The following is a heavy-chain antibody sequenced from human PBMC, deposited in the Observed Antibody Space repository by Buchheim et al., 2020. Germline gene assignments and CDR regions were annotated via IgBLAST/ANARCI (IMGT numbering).Heavy chain of an antibody. CDR2: INSDGSST. CDR3: ARRPDCSSTSCYNSYYYYYGMDG. D-gene: IGHD2-2*02. V-gene: IGHV3-74*01. CDR1: GFTFSSYW. J-gene: IGHJ6*02. Sequence: EVQLVESGGGLVQPGGSLRLSCAASGFTFSSYWMHWVRQAPGKGLVWVSRINSDGSSTSYADSVKGRFTISRDNAKNKLYLQMNSLRAEDTAVYYCARRPDCSSTSCYNSYYYYYGMDGWGQGTT.